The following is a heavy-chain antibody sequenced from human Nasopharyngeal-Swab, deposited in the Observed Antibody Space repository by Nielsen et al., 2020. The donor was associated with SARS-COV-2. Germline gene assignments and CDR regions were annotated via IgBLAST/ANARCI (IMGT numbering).Heavy chain of an antibody. CDR3: ARSIGSFYGQGAFDI. J-gene: IGHJ3*02. Sequence: GGSLRLSCTTSGFTFGDYAMSWFRQAPGKGLEWVGFIRSKTYGGAPEYAASGKGRFTISRDGAESIAYLQMNSLETEDTGVYYCARSIGSFYGQGAFDIWGQGTMVTVSS. D-gene: IGHD1-26*01. V-gene: IGHV3-49*01. CDR1: GFTFGDYA. CDR2: IRSKTYGGAP.